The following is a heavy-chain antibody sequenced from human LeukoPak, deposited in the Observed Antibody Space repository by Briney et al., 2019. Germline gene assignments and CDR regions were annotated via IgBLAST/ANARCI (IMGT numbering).Heavy chain of an antibody. J-gene: IGHJ4*02. Sequence: GASVKVSCKASGYTFTGYYMHWVRQAPGQGLEWMGWINPKSGDPIYVQKFQGRVTLTRDTSIDTVYLELSSLKSDDTAVYYCARDPGHDTSNYGGLDFWGQGTLSPSPQ. CDR2: INPKSGDP. V-gene: IGHV1-2*02. CDR3: ARDPGHDTSNYGGLDF. CDR1: GYTFTGYY. D-gene: IGHD4-11*01.